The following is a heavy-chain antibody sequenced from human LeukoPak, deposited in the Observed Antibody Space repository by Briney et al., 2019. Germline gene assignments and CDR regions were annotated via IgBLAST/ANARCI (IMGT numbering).Heavy chain of an antibody. J-gene: IGHJ3*02. CDR3: ARVYYDFWSGYSFFDI. V-gene: IGHV4-59*01. D-gene: IGHD3-3*01. CDR1: GGSISSYY. CDR2: IYYSGST. Sequence: SETLSLTCTVSGGSISSYYWSWIRQPPGKGLAWIGYIYYSGSTNYNPSLKSRVTISVDTSKNQFSLKLSSVTAADTAVYYCARVYYDFWSGYSFFDIWGQGTMVTVSS.